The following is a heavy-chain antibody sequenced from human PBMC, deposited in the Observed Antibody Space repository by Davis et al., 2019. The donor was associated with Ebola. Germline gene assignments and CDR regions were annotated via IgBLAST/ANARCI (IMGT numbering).Heavy chain of an antibody. CDR3: ARDIVGRYCSGGSCYSGGWFDP. Sequence: ASVKVSCKASAYTFTSYGISWVRQAPGQGLEWMGWISAYNGNTNYAQKLQGRVTMTTDTSTSTAYMELRSLRSDDTAVYYCARDIVGRYCSGGSCYSGGWFDPWGQGTLVTVSS. V-gene: IGHV1-18*01. CDR1: AYTFTSYG. D-gene: IGHD2-15*01. J-gene: IGHJ5*02. CDR2: ISAYNGNT.